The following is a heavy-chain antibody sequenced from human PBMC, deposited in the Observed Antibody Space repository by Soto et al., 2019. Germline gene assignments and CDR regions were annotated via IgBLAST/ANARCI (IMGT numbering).Heavy chain of an antibody. CDR3: ARHGGTESSLYYYYGMDV. CDR2: IYPGDSDT. CDR1: GYSFTNYW. V-gene: IGHV5-51*01. D-gene: IGHD3-3*01. J-gene: IGHJ6*02. Sequence: GESLKISCKTSGYSFTNYWISWVRQMPGKGLEWMGIIYPGDSDTRYSPSFQGQVTISADKSISTAYLQWSSLKASDTAMYYCARHGGTESSLYYYYGMDVWGQGTTVTVSS.